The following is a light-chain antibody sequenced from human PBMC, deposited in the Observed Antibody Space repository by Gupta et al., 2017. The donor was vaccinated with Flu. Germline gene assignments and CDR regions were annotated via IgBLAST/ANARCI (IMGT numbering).Light chain of an antibody. V-gene: IGKV4-1*01. CDR1: QSVLYSSKKKNY. Sequence: SLGARATINCKSSQSVLYSSKKKNYLAWYQHKPGQPPRLLIYWASTRESGVPDQFSGSGSGTDFTLTISSLQAEDVAVYYCHQYNTTPWTFGQGTKVEIK. J-gene: IGKJ1*01. CDR3: HQYNTTPWT. CDR2: WAS.